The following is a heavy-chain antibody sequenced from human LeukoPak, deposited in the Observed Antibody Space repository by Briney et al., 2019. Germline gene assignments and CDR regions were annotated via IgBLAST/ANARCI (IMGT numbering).Heavy chain of an antibody. J-gene: IGHJ6*02. CDR1: GGSISSYY. CDR2: IYYSGST. V-gene: IGHV4-59*01. CDR3: ARWRTYCSGGSCYGRPYYYYYGMDV. Sequence: SETLSLICTVSGGSISSYYWSWIRQPPGKGLEWIGYIYYSGSTNYNPSLKSRVTISVDTSKNQFSLKLSSVTAADTAVYYCARWRTYCSGGSCYGRPYYYYYGMDVWGQGTTVTVSS. D-gene: IGHD2-15*01.